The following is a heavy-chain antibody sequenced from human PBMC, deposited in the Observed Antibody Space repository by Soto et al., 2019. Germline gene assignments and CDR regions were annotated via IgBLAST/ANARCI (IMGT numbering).Heavy chain of an antibody. Sequence: LETLSLSCAVYGGSXSGYYRSWFRQPPGKGLEWIGEINHSGSAIYNPSLKSRVTLSVDTSKNQFSLNLNSVTAADTAIYYCVRSVILSGGSYKGLIRLHYFDTWGPGTLVTVSS. CDR2: INHSGSA. D-gene: IGHD3-3*01. CDR1: GGSXSGYY. V-gene: IGHV4-34*01. J-gene: IGHJ4*02. CDR3: VRSVILSGGSYKGLIRLHYFDT.